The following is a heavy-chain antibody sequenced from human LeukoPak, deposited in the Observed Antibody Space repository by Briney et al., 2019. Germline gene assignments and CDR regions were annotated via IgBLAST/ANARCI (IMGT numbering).Heavy chain of an antibody. Sequence: SETLSLTCSVSGASMRTYYWGWVRQTPGKGLEFIGYISDTGSTNYNPSLKSRVTISVDTSKSLFSLRLTSATAADTAVYYCARDGDSGDFVGAFDVWGQGTLVTVSS. D-gene: IGHD4-17*01. CDR3: ARDGDSGDFVGAFDV. CDR1: GASMRTYY. J-gene: IGHJ3*01. CDR2: ISDTGST. V-gene: IGHV4-59*01.